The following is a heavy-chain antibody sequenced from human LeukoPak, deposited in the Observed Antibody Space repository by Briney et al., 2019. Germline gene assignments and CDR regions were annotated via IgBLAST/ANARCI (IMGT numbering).Heavy chain of an antibody. CDR3: ASLGEYYDYVWGSYRYRLIDY. Sequence: AGGSLRLSCAVSGFTFSSYSMNWVRQPPGKGLEWVSSISSSSSYIYYADSVKGGFTISRDNAKKLLYLQMNSLRAEDTGVYYCASLGEYYDYVWGSYRYRLIDYWGQGTLVTVSS. CDR1: GFTFSSYS. CDR2: ISSSSSYI. J-gene: IGHJ4*02. V-gene: IGHV3-21*01. D-gene: IGHD3-16*02.